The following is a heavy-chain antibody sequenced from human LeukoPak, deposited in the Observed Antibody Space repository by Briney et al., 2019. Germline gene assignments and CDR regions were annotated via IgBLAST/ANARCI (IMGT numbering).Heavy chain of an antibody. J-gene: IGHJ4*02. V-gene: IGHV1-46*01. CDR3: ARDRWGIVEITTSIDS. Sequence: ASVKVSCKASGYTFTSYYMRWVRQGPGQGLEWMGVINSSRGRTSYAQKFQGRVTMTRATSTSTVYMELSSLRSEDTAVYYCARDRWGIVEITTSIDSCGQGTLVTASS. CDR2: INSSRGRT. D-gene: IGHD5-24*01. CDR1: GYTFTSYY.